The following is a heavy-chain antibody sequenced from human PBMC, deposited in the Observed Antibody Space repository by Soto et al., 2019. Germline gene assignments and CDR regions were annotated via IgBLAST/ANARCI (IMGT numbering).Heavy chain of an antibody. V-gene: IGHV4-39*01. CDR2: IYYSGST. CDR1: GGSISSSSYY. J-gene: IGHJ4*02. D-gene: IGHD6-13*01. Sequence: SSETLSLTCTVSGGSISSSSYYWGWIRQPPGKGLEWIGSIYYSGSTYYSPSLKSRVTISVDTSKNQFSLKLSSVTAADTAVYYCASRPPGIAAAGKDYWGQGTLVTVSS. CDR3: ASRPPGIAAAGKDY.